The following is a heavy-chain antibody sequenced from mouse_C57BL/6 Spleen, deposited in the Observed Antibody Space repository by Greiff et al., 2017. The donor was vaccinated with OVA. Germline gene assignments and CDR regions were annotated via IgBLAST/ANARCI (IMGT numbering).Heavy chain of an antibody. V-gene: IGHV1-15*01. Sequence: QVQLQQSGAELVRPGASVTLSCKASGYTFTDYEMHWVKQTPVHGLEWIGAIDPETGGTAYNQKFKGKAILTADKSSSTAYMELRSLTSEDSAIYYCAKRDYYGSGAMDYWGQGTSVTVSS. CDR2: IDPETGGT. CDR1: GYTFTDYE. CDR3: AKRDYYGSGAMDY. J-gene: IGHJ4*01. D-gene: IGHD1-1*01.